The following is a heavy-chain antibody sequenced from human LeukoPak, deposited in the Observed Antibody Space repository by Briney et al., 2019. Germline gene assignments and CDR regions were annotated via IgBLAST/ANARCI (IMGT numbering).Heavy chain of an antibody. J-gene: IGHJ5*02. V-gene: IGHV4-34*01. D-gene: IGHD3-22*01. CDR1: GFTFSNYW. CDR2: INHSGSN. CDR3: ARAATVRSMIVVARRGRWFDP. Sequence: GSLRLSCAASGFTFSNYWMSWVRQSPGKGLEWIGEINHSGSNNYNPSLKSRVTISVDTSKNQFSLKLISVTAADTAVYYCARAATVRSMIVVARRGRWFDPWGQGTLVTVSS.